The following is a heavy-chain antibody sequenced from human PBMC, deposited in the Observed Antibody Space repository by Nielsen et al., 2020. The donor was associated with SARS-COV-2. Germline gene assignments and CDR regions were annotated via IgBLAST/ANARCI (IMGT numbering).Heavy chain of an antibody. CDR3: ARGIQLWLRSDY. CDR2: INAGNGNT. J-gene: IGHJ4*02. D-gene: IGHD5-18*01. Sequence: ASVKVSCKASGYTFTNYAMHWVRQAPGQRLEWMGWINAGNGNTKYSQKFQGRVTITRDTSASTAYMELSSLRSEDTAVYYCARGIQLWLRSDYWGQGTLVTVSS. V-gene: IGHV1-3*01. CDR1: GYTFTNYA.